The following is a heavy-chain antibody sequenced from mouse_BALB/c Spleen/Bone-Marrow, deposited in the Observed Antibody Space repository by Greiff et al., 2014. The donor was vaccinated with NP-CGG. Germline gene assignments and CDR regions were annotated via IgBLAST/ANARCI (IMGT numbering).Heavy chain of an antibody. J-gene: IGHJ4*01. CDR1: GYTFTSHW. D-gene: IGHD2-1*01. CDR3: TRYGNYAMDY. CDR2: IDPPDSYT. V-gene: IGHV1-59*01. Sequence: QVQLKESGPEVVRPGVSVKMSCKASGYTFTSHWMHWVKQRPGQGLEWIGVIDPPDSYTSYNQKFKGKATLTVDTSSSTAYMQLSSLTSEDSAVYYCTRYGNYAMDYWGQGTSVTVSS.